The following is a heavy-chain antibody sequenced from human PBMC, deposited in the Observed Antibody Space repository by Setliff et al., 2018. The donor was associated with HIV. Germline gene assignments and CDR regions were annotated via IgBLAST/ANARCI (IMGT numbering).Heavy chain of an antibody. J-gene: IGHJ4*02. CDR2: ISYDGNNK. CDR1: GFTFSTYP. Sequence: GGSLRLSCAASGFTFSTYPMYWVRQAPGKGLEWVAVISYDGNNKYYTDSVKGRFTISRDNAKNSLYLQMNSLRAEDTAVYYCARFPATWGYSSGWIDYWGQGTLVTVSS. D-gene: IGHD6-19*01. V-gene: IGHV3-30*04. CDR3: ARFPATWGYSSGWIDY.